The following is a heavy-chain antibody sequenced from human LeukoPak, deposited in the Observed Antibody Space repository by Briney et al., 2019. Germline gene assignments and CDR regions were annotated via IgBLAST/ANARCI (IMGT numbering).Heavy chain of an antibody. V-gene: IGHV3-30*18. D-gene: IGHD4-17*01. CDR3: AKAASDTEDAYYYGMDV. CDR1: GSTFSSYG. J-gene: IGHJ6*02. CDR2: ISYDGSNK. Sequence: GGSLRLSCAASGSTFSSYGMHWVRQAPGKGLEWVVVISYDGSNKYYADSVKGRFTISRDNSKNTLYLQMNSLRAEDTAVYYCAKAASDTEDAYYYGMDVWGQGTTVTVSS.